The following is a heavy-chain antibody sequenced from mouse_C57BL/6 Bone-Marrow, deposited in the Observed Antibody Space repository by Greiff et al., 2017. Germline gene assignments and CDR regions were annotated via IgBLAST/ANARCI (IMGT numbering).Heavy chain of an antibody. J-gene: IGHJ4*01. CDR2: IWSDGST. Sequence: QVQLKQSGPGLVAPSQSLSITCTVSGFSLTSYGVHWVRQPPGKGLEWLVVIWSDGSTTYNSALKSILSIGKDSSKSQVFLKMNSLQTDDTAMYYGARSITTRWAMDYWGQGTSVTVSS. V-gene: IGHV2-6*03. D-gene: IGHD1-1*01. CDR1: GFSLTSYG. CDR3: ARSITTRWAMDY.